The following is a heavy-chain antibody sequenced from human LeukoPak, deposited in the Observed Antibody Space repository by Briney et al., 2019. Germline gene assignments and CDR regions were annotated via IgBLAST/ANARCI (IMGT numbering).Heavy chain of an antibody. CDR3: ARSPIFGASYREYYYYGMDV. Sequence: ASMKVSCKASGYTFTSYGISWVRQAPGQGLEWMGWISAYNGNTNYAQKLQGRVTMTTDTSTSTAYMELRSLRSDDTAVYYCARSPIFGASYREYYYYGMDVWGQGTTVTVSS. J-gene: IGHJ6*02. V-gene: IGHV1-18*01. CDR1: GYTFTSYG. CDR2: ISAYNGNT. D-gene: IGHD3-3*01.